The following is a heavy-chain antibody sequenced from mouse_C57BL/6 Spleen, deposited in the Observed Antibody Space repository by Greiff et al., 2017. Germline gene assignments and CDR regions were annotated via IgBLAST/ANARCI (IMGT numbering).Heavy chain of an antibody. CDR3: AREIPIDY. Sequence: EVMLVESEGGLVQPGSSMKLSCTASGFTFSDYYMAWVRQVPEKGLEWVANINYDGSSTYYLDSLKSRFIISRDNAKNILYLQMSSLKSEDTATYYCAREIPIDYWGQGTTLTVSS. CDR2: INYDGSST. D-gene: IGHD6-5*01. CDR1: GFTFSDYY. V-gene: IGHV5-16*01. J-gene: IGHJ2*01.